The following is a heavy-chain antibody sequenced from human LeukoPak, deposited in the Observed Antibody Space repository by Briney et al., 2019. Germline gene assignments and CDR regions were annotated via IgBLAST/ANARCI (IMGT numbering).Heavy chain of an antibody. CDR2: ISYTGRT. CDR1: GPSFSSYY. CDR3: ARVYYDSSGYLCPFDI. J-gene: IGHJ3*02. Sequence: PSHTPSLTCALYGPSFSSYYSSWIRQPPGKGMGWSVYISYTGRTTINPSLKSRVTMSVDTSKNQFSLRLSSVTAADTAVYYCARVYYDSSGYLCPFDIWGQGTMVNVSS. V-gene: IGHV4-59*12. D-gene: IGHD3-22*01.